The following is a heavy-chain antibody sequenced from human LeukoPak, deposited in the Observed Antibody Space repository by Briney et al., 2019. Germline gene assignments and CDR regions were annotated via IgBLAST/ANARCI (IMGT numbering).Heavy chain of an antibody. D-gene: IGHD4-17*01. V-gene: IGHV1-69*02. CDR2: IIPILGIA. CDR3: ARGYVDYGDNWLDP. CDR1: GGTFSSYT. J-gene: IGHJ5*02. Sequence: SVKVSCKAPGGTFSSYTISGVRQAPGQGLEWMGRIIPILGIANYAQKFQGRVTITADKSTSTAYMELSSLRSEDTAVYYCARGYVDYGDNWLDPWGQGTLVTVSS.